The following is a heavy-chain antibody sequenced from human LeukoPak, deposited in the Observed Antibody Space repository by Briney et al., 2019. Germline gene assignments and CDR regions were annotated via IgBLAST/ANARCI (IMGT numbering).Heavy chain of an antibody. CDR1: GGSISSYY. V-gene: IGHV4-59*01. J-gene: IGHJ5*02. D-gene: IGHD3-22*01. Sequence: KPSETLSLTCTVSGGSISSYYWSWIRQSPGKGLEWIGYIYYSGSTNYNPSLKSRVTISVDTSKNQFSLKLSSVTAADTAVYYCARKHSSGYYHTPTWFDPWGQGTLVTVSS. CDR3: ARKHSSGYYHTPTWFDP. CDR2: IYYSGST.